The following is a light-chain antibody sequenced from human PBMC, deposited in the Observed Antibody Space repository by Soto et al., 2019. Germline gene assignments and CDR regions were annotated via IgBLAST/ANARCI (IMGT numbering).Light chain of an antibody. V-gene: IGKV3-20*01. CDR1: QSVASNY. J-gene: IGKJ4*01. CDR3: QQYGSSPLT. Sequence: EIVVTQSPGTLSLSPGERATLSCRASQSVASNYLAWYQQKPGQAPRLLIYGASSRATGIPDRFSGSGSGTDFTLTISRLEPEDFAVYYCQQYGSSPLTLGGGTKVEIK. CDR2: GAS.